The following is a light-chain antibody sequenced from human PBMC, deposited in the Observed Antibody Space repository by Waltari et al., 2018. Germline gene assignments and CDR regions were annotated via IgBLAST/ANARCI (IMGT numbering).Light chain of an antibody. Sequence: QSALTQPASVSGSPGQSIAISCTGTDPDLGRHNFVSWYRQRPGEVPKLIIYDVNSRLSGISSRFSGSKFGNTASLTISGLQTEDEAVYYCSSYTTGRTYVFGTGTKVTVL. J-gene: IGLJ1*01. CDR2: DVN. CDR1: DPDLGRHNF. CDR3: SSYTTGRTYV. V-gene: IGLV2-14*03.